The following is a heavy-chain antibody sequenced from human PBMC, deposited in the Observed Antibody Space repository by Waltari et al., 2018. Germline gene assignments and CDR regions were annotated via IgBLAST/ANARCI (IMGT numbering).Heavy chain of an antibody. J-gene: IGHJ6*02. CDR3: ARGKLELGYYYYYGMDV. D-gene: IGHD1-7*01. V-gene: IGHV1-69*13. CDR1: GGTFSSYA. Sequence: QVQLVQSGAEVKKPGSSVKVSCKASGGTFSSYAISWVRQAPGQGLEWMGGIIPIFGTANYVQKFQGRVTITADESTSTAYMELSSLRSEDTAVYYCARGKLELGYYYYYGMDVWGQGTTVTVSS. CDR2: IIPIFGTA.